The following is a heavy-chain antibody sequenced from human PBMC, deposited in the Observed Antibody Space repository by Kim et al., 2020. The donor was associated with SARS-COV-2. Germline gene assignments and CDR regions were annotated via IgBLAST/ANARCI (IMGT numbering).Heavy chain of an antibody. D-gene: IGHD3-16*01. J-gene: IGHJ5*02. Sequence: GGSLSLSCSASGFTFSSYAMHWVRQAPGKGLEYVSAISSNGGSTYYADSVKGRFTISRDNSKNTLYLQMSSLRAEDTAVYYCVNFGVLADTGPWGQGTLVTVSS. V-gene: IGHV3-64D*09. CDR2: ISSNGGST. CDR3: VNFGVLADTGP. CDR1: GFTFSSYA.